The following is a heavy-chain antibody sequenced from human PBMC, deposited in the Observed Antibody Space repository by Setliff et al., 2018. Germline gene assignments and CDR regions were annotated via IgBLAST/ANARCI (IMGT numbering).Heavy chain of an antibody. V-gene: IGHV3-23*01. CDR3: AKDLSSNTAASYFFDL. D-gene: IGHD5-18*01. CDR1: GFTFSSYA. J-gene: IGHJ4*02. CDR2: GSTGKT. Sequence: GGSLRLSCAASGFTFSSYALHWVRQAPGKGLEWVSGGSTGKTDYADSVKGRFTMSRDSSTNTLYLQMNSLRGEDTAVYYCAKDLSSNTAASYFFDLWGQGTQVTVSS.